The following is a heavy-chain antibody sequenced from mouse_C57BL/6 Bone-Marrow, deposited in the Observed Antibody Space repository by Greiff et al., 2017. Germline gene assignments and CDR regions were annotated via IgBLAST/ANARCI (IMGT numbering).Heavy chain of an antibody. J-gene: IGHJ3*01. D-gene: IGHD2-3*01. CDR2: IDPETGDT. CDR1: GFNIKDDY. Sequence: VQLQQSGAELVRPGASVKLSCTASGFNIKDDYMHWVKQRPEQGLEWIGWIDPETGDTEYASKFQGKATITAYTSSNTASLQLSSLTAEDTAVYCCNTGGYYGGFAYWGQGTLVTVSA. CDR3: NTGGYYGGFAY. V-gene: IGHV14-4*01.